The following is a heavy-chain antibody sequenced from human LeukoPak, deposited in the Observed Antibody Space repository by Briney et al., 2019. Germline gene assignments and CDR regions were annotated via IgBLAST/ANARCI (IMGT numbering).Heavy chain of an antibody. CDR3: ARYYYDTGVYYAQRPSYGY. J-gene: IGHJ4*02. D-gene: IGHD3-22*01. Sequence: ASLKVSCKASGYTFTDYFIHWVRQAPGQGLEWMGWINPNSGDTSYAQNFQGRVTMTRDTSISTAYMELRRLRSDDTAMYYCARYYYDTGVYYAQRPSYGYWGQGTLITVSS. CDR2: INPNSGDT. CDR1: GYTFTDYF. V-gene: IGHV1-2*02.